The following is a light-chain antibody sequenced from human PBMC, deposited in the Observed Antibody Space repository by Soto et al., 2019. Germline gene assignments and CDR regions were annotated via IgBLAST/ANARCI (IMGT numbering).Light chain of an antibody. J-gene: IGKJ1*01. Sequence: DIQITQSPSTVSASVGERVTITCRASQSGSNWWAWYQQKPGKAPNLLIYDASSLESGVPSRFSGSGSGTEFTLTISSLQPDDFATYYCQQYNSYWTFGQGTKVDIK. V-gene: IGKV1-5*01. CDR2: DAS. CDR3: QQYNSYWT. CDR1: QSGSNW.